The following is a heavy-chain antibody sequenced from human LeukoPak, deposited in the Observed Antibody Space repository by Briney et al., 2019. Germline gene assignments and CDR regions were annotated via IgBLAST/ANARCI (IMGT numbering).Heavy chain of an antibody. V-gene: IGHV1-69*04. Sequence: SVKVSCKASGGTFSSYAISWVRQAPGQGLEWMGRIIPILGIANYAQKFQGRVTITADKSTSTAYMELSSLRSEDTAVYYCARDYYGSGSRGRFDYWGQGTLVTVSS. CDR1: GGTFSSYA. CDR3: ARDYYGSGSRGRFDY. D-gene: IGHD3-10*01. CDR2: IIPILGIA. J-gene: IGHJ4*02.